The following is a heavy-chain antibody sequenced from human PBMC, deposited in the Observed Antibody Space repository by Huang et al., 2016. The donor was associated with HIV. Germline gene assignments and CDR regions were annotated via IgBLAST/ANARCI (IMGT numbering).Heavy chain of an antibody. Sequence: EVQLVESGGGLVKPGGSLRLSCAASGFTFKDAWMSWVRQTPGKGLEGVGLIKTKDDGGKTDYAAPVKGRFSMSRDDSKNTFYLQMNSLKSEDTAVYYCTTWARTSAGGNWGQGTLVSVSS. CDR1: GFTFKDAW. CDR3: TTWARTSAGGN. D-gene: IGHD6-25*01. CDR2: IKTKDDGGKT. V-gene: IGHV3-15*01. J-gene: IGHJ4*02.